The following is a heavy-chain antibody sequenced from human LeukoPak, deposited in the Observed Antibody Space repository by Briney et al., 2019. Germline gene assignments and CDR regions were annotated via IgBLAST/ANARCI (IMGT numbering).Heavy chain of an antibody. Sequence: SETLSLTCAVYGGSFSGYYWSWIRQPPGKGLEWIGEINHSGSTNYNPSLKSRVTISVDTSKNQSSLKLSSVTAADTAVYYCATGYCSSTSCPAPNFDYWGQGTLVTVSS. D-gene: IGHD2-2*01. CDR2: INHSGST. J-gene: IGHJ4*02. CDR1: GGSFSGYY. CDR3: ATGYCSSTSCPAPNFDY. V-gene: IGHV4-34*01.